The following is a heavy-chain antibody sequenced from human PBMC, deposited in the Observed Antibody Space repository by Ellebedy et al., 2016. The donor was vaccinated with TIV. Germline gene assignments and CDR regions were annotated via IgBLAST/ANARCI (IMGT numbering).Heavy chain of an antibody. CDR3: ARDQPEYSGYPGYYYGLDV. Sequence: SETLSLTCPVSGGSISSDDCYWSWIRQPPGKGLEWIGFIHYTGRTYYNPSLKGRVTISLDTSTNHFSLRLNSVTAADTAVYYCARDQPEYSGYPGYYYGLDVWGQGTTVSVSS. CDR2: IHYTGRT. CDR1: GGSISSDDCY. V-gene: IGHV4-30-4*01. J-gene: IGHJ6*02. D-gene: IGHD5-12*01.